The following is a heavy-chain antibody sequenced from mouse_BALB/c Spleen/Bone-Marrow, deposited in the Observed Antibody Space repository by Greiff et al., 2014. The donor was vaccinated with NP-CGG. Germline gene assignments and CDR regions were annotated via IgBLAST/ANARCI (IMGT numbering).Heavy chain of an antibody. CDR1: GFDFSRSW. J-gene: IGHJ3*01. CDR3: ARQSYYGYGDY. D-gene: IGHD1-2*01. CDR2: INPDSSTK. V-gene: IGHV4-1*02. Sequence: EVQLMESGGGLVQPGGSLKLSCAASGFDFSRSWMSWVRQAPGKGLEWIGDINPDSSTKNYTPTLKDKSIIARDNAKNTLYLQMSKVKSTDTYFYDSARQSYYGYGDYWGQGTLVTVSA.